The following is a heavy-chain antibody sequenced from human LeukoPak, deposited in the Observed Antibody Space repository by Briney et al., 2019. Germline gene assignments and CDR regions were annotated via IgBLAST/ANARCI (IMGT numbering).Heavy chain of an antibody. CDR2: INPNSGNT. V-gene: IGHV1-8*02. D-gene: IGHD6-13*01. CDR3: ARGSWYGYYGMDV. CDR1: GYTFTGNY. J-gene: IGHJ6*02. Sequence: ASVKVSCKAFGYTFTGNYIHWIRQAPGQGLEWMGWINPNSGNTGYAQKFQGRVTMTRNTSISTAYMELSSLRSEDTAVYYYARGSWYGYYGMDVWGQGTTVTVSS.